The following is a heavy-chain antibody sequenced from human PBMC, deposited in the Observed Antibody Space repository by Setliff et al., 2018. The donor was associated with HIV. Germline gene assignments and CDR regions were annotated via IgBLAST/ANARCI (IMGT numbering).Heavy chain of an antibody. Sequence: PSETLSLTCAVYGGPSTDHYWNWIRQSPGMGLEWIGHIYISGTTNYNPSLKSRLTISIDTPKNQFSLNLSSVTAADTAVYHCVRLTNWGGAFDLWGQGTMVTVSS. CDR1: GGPSTDHY. CDR3: VRLTNWGGAFDL. D-gene: IGHD7-27*01. V-gene: IGHV4-4*08. CDR2: IYISGTT. J-gene: IGHJ3*01.